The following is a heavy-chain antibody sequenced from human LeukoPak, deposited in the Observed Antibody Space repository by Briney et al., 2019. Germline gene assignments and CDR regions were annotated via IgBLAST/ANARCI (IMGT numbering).Heavy chain of an antibody. J-gene: IGHJ4*02. V-gene: IGHV3-74*01. CDR3: ARGGYSGSYYRFD. D-gene: IGHD1-26*01. CDR1: GSIFTNYW. Sequence: GGSLRLSCVSSGSIFTNYWMHWVRQVPGKGPVWVGRIDKEGSAAFYAESVKGRFTISRDNVKSTVYLQMNSLTAEDTAVYHCARGGYSGSYYRFDWGQGTLVTVSS. CDR2: IDKEGSAA.